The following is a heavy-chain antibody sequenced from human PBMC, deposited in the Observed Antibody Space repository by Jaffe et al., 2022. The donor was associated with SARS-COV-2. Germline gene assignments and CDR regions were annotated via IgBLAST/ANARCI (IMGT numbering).Heavy chain of an antibody. CDR2: IYSGGST. D-gene: IGHD4-17*01. CDR3: ARARHDYGVIHAFDI. J-gene: IGHJ3*02. CDR1: GITVSSNY. Sequence: EVQLVESGGGLVQPGGSLRVSCVGSGITVSSNYMSWVRQAPGKGLEWVSVIYSGGSTYYADSVKGRFTISRDNSKNTLYLQMNSLRAEDTAVYYCARARHDYGVIHAFDIWGQGTMVTVSS. V-gene: IGHV3-66*02.